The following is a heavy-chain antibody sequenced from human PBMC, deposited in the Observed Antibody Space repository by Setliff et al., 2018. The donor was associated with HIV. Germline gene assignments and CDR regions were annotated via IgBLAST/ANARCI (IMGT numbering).Heavy chain of an antibody. CDR1: GFTFRTYW. V-gene: IGHV3-74*01. CDR3: SLGYCSGGSCYSDPEVAFDV. CDR2: ITGDGSAT. J-gene: IGHJ3*01. D-gene: IGHD2-15*01. Sequence: PGGSLRLSCGASGFTFRTYWMHWVRQVPGKGLVWVSHITGDGSATSYADSVKGRFTISRDNARNTLYLQMNSLRAEDTALYYCSLGYCSGGSCYSDPEVAFDVWGQGTMVTVSS.